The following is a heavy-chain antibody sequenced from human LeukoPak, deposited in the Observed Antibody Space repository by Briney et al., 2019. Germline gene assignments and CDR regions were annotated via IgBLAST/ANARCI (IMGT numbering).Heavy chain of an antibody. CDR2: IYTSGST. CDR3: AREGEDNTWNSYIDL. D-gene: IGHD1-1*01. V-gene: IGHV4-4*07. J-gene: IGHJ2*01. CDR1: GASIIRYH. Sequence: NPSETLSLTCTGSGASIIRYHWTWIRQPAGKGLEWLGHIYTSGSTDYSPSLNSRVTMSLDTSKNQLSLKLTSVTAADTAVYYCAREGEDNTWNSYIDLWGRGTLATVSS.